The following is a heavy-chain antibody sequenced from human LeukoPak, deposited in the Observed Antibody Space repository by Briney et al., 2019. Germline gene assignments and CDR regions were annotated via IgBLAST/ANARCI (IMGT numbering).Heavy chain of an antibody. J-gene: IGHJ6*02. V-gene: IGHV3-53*04. CDR1: GFTVSSNY. Sequence: GGSLRLSCAASGFTVSSNYMSWVRLAPGKGLEWVSVIYSGGSTYYADSVKGRFTISRHNSNNTLYLQMNSLRAEDTAVYYCARGFSSDYYYGMDVWGQGATITVSS. CDR3: ARGFSSDYYYGMDV. D-gene: IGHD3-3*01. CDR2: IYSGGST.